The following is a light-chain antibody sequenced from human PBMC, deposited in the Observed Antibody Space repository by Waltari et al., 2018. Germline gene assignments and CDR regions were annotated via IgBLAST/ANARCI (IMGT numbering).Light chain of an antibody. V-gene: IGKV1-5*03. Sequence: DIQMTQSPYTLSASVGDRVITTCRASQSINTWLAWYQQKPGKAPRVLIYRASSLEVGVPSRFSGSGSGTEFTLTISGLQPDDFATYYCQQYNSYSTFGQGTRVEIK. J-gene: IGKJ1*01. CDR2: RAS. CDR1: QSINTW. CDR3: QQYNSYST.